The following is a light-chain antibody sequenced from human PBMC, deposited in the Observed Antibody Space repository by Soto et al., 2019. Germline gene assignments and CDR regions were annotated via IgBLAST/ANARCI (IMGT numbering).Light chain of an antibody. V-gene: IGLV1-44*01. CDR1: GSNIGSSS. J-gene: IGLJ1*01. CDR3: ATWDDSLDGYYV. CDR2: NNN. Sequence: QPVLSQPPSASETPGQTVTISCSGSGSNIGSSSVSWYRQVPGAAPKLLIYNNNQRPSGVPDRFSGSKSGTSASLAISGLQSEDEADYYCATWDDSLDGYYVFGTGTKLTVL.